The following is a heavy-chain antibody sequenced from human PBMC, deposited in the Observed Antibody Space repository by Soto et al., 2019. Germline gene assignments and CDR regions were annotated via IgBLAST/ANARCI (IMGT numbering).Heavy chain of an antibody. CDR2: ISSSSYT. Sequence: GSLRLSCAASGFTFSDYYMSWIRQAPGKGLEWVSYISSSSYTNYADSVKGRFTISRDNAKNSLYLQMNSLRAEDTAVYYCAVSGSGYYSDYWGQGTLVTVSS. D-gene: IGHD3-22*01. J-gene: IGHJ4*02. V-gene: IGHV3-11*06. CDR3: AVSGSGYYSDY. CDR1: GFTFSDYY.